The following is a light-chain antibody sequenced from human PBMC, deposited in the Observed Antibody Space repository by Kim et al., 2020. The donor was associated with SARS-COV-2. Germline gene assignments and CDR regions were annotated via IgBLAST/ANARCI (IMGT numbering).Light chain of an antibody. CDR1: SLRSYY. Sequence: SSELTQDPAVSVALGQTVRITCRGDSLRSYYATWYQQKPRQAPVIVIYGRNNRPSGIPDRFSGSTSGNTASLTISGAQAEDEADFYCQSRDSGGNVVFGGGTQLTVL. CDR2: GRN. V-gene: IGLV3-19*01. CDR3: QSRDSGGNVV. J-gene: IGLJ2*01.